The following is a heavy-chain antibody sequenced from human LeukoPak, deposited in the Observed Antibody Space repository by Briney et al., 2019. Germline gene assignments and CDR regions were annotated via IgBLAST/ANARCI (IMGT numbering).Heavy chain of an antibody. V-gene: IGHV1-2*02. J-gene: IGHJ4*02. D-gene: IGHD4-23*01. CDR3: ATLRIYGVKNDY. CDR2: INPNSGGT. CDR1: GCTFTSYY. Sequence: ASVKVSCKASGCTFTSYYMHWVRQAPGQGLEWMGWINPNSGGTNYAQKFQGRVTMTRDTSISTAYMELSRLRSDDTAVYYCATLRIYGVKNDYWGQGTLVTVSS.